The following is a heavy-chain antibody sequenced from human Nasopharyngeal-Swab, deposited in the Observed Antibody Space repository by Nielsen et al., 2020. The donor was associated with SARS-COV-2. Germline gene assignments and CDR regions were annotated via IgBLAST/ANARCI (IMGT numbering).Heavy chain of an antibody. Sequence: SVKVSCKASGGTFSSYAISWVRQAPGQGLEWMGGIIPIFGTANYAQKFQGRVTITADESTSTAYMELSSLRSEDTAVYYCARDLMRKIAAAGMVYWGQGTLVTVSS. CDR2: IIPIFGTA. CDR3: ARDLMRKIAAAGMVY. CDR1: GGTFSSYA. V-gene: IGHV1-69*13. J-gene: IGHJ4*02. D-gene: IGHD6-13*01.